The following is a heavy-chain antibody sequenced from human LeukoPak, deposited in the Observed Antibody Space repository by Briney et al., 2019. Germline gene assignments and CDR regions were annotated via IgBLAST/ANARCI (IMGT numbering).Heavy chain of an antibody. CDR1: GFTFSDYY. J-gene: IGHJ4*02. D-gene: IGHD6-6*01. Sequence: GGSLRLSCAASGFTFSDYYMSWIRQAPGKGLEWVSYISSSGSTIYYADSVKGRFTISRDNAKNSLYLQMNSLRAEDTAVYYCASPISIAARRYFDYCGQGTLVTVSS. CDR2: ISSSGSTI. CDR3: ASPISIAARRYFDY. V-gene: IGHV3-11*01.